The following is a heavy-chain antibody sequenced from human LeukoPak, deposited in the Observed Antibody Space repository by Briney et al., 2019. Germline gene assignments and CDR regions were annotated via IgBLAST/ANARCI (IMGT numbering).Heavy chain of an antibody. J-gene: IGHJ5*02. V-gene: IGHV4-39*01. CDR1: GGSMSSSNYY. D-gene: IGHD3-10*01. CDR3: ARNVSMVRGVTRLNWFDP. CDR2: IYYSGST. Sequence: SETLSLTCTVAGGSMSSSNYYWGWIRQPPGKGLEWIGSIYYSGSTHYNPSLKSRVTISVDTSKKQFFLKLSSVTAADTAVYYCARNVSMVRGVTRLNWFDPWSQGTLVTVSS.